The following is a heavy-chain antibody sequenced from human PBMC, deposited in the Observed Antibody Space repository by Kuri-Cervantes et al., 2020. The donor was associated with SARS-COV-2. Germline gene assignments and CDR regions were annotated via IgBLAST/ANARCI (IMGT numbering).Heavy chain of an antibody. Sequence: SVKVSCKTSGFTFTGSTIQWVRQARGQGLEWRGWIVVGSGDTSYAQEFQDRVTITRDMSTATAYMELRTLRSEDTAVYFCSLDAFDYWGQGTLVTVSS. CDR2: IVVGSGDT. V-gene: IGHV1-58*02. J-gene: IGHJ4*02. CDR1: GFTFTGST. D-gene: IGHD2-8*01. CDR3: SLDAFDY.